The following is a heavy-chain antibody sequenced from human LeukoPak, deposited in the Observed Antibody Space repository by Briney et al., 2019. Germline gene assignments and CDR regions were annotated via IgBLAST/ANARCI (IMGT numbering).Heavy chain of an antibody. CDR1: GYTLTELS. D-gene: IGHD6-19*01. Sequence: GASVKVSCKVSGYTLTELSMHWVRQAPGKGPEWMGGFDPEDGETIYAQKFQGRVTMTEDTSTDTAYMELSSLRSEDTAVYYCATDLDIAVAGTIFDYWGQGTLVTVSS. V-gene: IGHV1-24*01. J-gene: IGHJ4*02. CDR2: FDPEDGET. CDR3: ATDLDIAVAGTIFDY.